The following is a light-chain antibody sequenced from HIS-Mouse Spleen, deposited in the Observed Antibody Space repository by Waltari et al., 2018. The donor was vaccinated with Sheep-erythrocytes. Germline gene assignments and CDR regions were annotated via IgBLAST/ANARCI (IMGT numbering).Light chain of an antibody. CDR2: DVS. Sequence: QSALTQPRSVSGSPGQSVTISCTGTSSDVGGYNYVSWYQQHPGKAPKLMFYDVSKRPPGFPHRFSGSKSGNTASLTISGLQAEDEADYYCCSYAGSYNHVFATGTKVTVL. V-gene: IGLV2-11*01. CDR1: SSDVGGYNY. J-gene: IGLJ1*01. CDR3: CSYAGSYNHV.